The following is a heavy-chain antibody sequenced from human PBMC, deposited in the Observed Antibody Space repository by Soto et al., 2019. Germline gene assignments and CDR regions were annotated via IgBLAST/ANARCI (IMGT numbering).Heavy chain of an antibody. J-gene: IGHJ4*02. V-gene: IGHV4-59*08. D-gene: IGHD6-13*01. CDR2: IYYSGST. CDR1: GGSISSYY. CDR3: ARHDVAAFDY. Sequence: SETLSLTCTVSGGSISSYYWSWIRQPPGKGLEWIGYIYYSGSTNYNPSLKSRVTISVDTSKNQFSLKLSSVTAADTAVYYCARHDVAAFDYWGQGTLVTVSS.